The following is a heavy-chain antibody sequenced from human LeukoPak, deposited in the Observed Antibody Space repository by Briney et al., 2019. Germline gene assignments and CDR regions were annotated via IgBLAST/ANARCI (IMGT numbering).Heavy chain of an antibody. Sequence: PSETLSLTCTVSGGSISSGGYYWGWIRQPPGKGLEWIGSIYYSGSTYYNPSLKSRVPISVDTSKNQFSLKLTSVTAADAALYYCGRQYSSGWPWFDPWGQGTLVTVSS. CDR1: GGSISSGGYY. J-gene: IGHJ5*02. CDR2: IYYSGST. D-gene: IGHD6-19*01. CDR3: GRQYSSGWPWFDP. V-gene: IGHV4-39*01.